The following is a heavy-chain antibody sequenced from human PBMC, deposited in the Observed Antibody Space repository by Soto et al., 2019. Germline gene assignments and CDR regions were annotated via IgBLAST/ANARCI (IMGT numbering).Heavy chain of an antibody. D-gene: IGHD3-16*02. CDR3: AREPTAFGGVIVKSPYFDY. V-gene: IGHV1-46*03. CDR2: INPSGGST. J-gene: IGHJ4*02. Sequence: ASVKVSCKASGYTFTSYYMHWVRQAPGQGLEWMGIINPSGGSTSYAQKFQGRVTMTRDTSTSTVYMELSSLRSEDTAAYYCAREPTAFGGVIVKSPYFDYWGQGTLVTVSS. CDR1: GYTFTSYY.